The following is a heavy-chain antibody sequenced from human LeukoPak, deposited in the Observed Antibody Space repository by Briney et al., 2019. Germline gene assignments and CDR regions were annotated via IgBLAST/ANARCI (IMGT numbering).Heavy chain of an antibody. J-gene: IGHJ5*01. D-gene: IGHD2-21*02. CDR1: GDSISTNSAA. Sequence: SQTLSVTCAISGDSISTNSAAWNWIRQSPSRGLEWLGRTYYRSKWYHDYAPSVQSRITVNPDTSKNQFSLHLNSVTPEDTAVYYCARGNRDFDSWGQGTLITVSS. V-gene: IGHV6-1*01. CDR3: ARGNRDFDS. CDR2: TYYRSKWYH.